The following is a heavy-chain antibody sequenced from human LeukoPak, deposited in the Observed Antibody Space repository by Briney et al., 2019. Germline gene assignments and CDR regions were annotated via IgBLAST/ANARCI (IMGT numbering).Heavy chain of an antibody. CDR2: INHSGST. J-gene: IGHJ5*02. D-gene: IGHD5-18*01. V-gene: IGHV4-34*01. CDR3: ARHGGAYSYGYQP. CDR1: GGSFSGYY. Sequence: PSETLSLTCAVYGGSFSGYYWSWIRQPPGKGREWIGEINHSGSTNYNPSLKSRVTISVDTSKNQFSLKLSSVTAADTAVYYCARHGGAYSYGYQPWGQGTLVTVSS.